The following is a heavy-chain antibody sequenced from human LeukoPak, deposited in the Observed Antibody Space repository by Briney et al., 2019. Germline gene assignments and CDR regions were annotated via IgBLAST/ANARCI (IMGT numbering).Heavy chain of an antibody. J-gene: IGHJ6*03. Sequence: GGSLRLSCAASGFTFDDYAMHWVRQAPGKGLEWVSGISWNSGSIGYADSVKGRFTISRDNAKNTLYLQMNSLRAEDTAVYYCARDQGYGGNYHYYYYYMDVWGKGTTVTVSS. D-gene: IGHD4/OR15-4a*01. CDR1: GFTFDDYA. V-gene: IGHV3-9*01. CDR3: ARDQGYGGNYHYYYYYMDV. CDR2: ISWNSGSI.